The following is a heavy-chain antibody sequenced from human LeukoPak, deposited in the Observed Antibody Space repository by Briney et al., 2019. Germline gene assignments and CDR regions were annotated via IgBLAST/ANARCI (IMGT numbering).Heavy chain of an antibody. V-gene: IGHV1-69*13. D-gene: IGHD2-2*01. J-gene: IGHJ3*02. CDR2: IIPIFGTT. CDR3: ARGVGYCSTTTCWQHAFDI. CDR1: GGTFRSYA. Sequence: ASVKVSCKASGGTFRSYAIGWVRQAPGQRLEWLGGIIPIFGTTDYAQKFQGRVTITADGSTGTAYMELSSLRSEDTAVYYCARGVGYCSTTTCWQHAFDIWGQGTMVTVSS.